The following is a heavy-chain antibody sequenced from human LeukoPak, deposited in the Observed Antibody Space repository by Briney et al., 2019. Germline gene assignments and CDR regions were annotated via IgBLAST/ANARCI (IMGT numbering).Heavy chain of an antibody. J-gene: IGHJ4*02. V-gene: IGHV3-33*01. CDR3: ARDLGERSGSFDY. Sequence: SGGSLRLSCAASGFIFSSYGMHWVRQARGKGLEWVAVIWYDGSNKDYGDSVKGRFTISRDNSKNTLYLQMNSLRAEDTAVYYCARDLGERSGSFDYWGQGTLVTVSS. D-gene: IGHD3-10*01. CDR1: GFIFSSYG. CDR2: IWYDGSNK.